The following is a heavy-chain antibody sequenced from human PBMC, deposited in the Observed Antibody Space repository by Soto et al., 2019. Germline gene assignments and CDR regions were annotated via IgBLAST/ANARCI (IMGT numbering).Heavy chain of an antibody. D-gene: IGHD3-16*01. CDR2: ISYDGSNK. V-gene: IGHV3-30-3*01. Sequence: QVQLVESGGGVVQPGRSLRLSCAASGFTFSSYAMHWVRQAPGKGLEWVAVISYDGSNKYYADSVKGRFTISRDNSKNTLSLQMNSLRAEDTAVYYCTRDQGGDIDYWGQGTLVTVSS. J-gene: IGHJ4*02. CDR1: GFTFSSYA. CDR3: TRDQGGDIDY.